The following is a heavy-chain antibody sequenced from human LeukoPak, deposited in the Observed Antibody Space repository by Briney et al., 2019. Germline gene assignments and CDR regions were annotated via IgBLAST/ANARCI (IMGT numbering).Heavy chain of an antibody. Sequence: GGSPRLSCAVSGFIFNTYWMNWVRQAPGKGLEWVANIKQDGSEKYYVDSVKGRFTISRDNAKNSLYLQMNSLRVEDTAMYFCATGSIRFWGQGTLVTVSS. V-gene: IGHV3-7*03. CDR1: GFIFNTYW. D-gene: IGHD2-21*01. CDR3: ATGSIRF. J-gene: IGHJ4*02. CDR2: IKQDGSEK.